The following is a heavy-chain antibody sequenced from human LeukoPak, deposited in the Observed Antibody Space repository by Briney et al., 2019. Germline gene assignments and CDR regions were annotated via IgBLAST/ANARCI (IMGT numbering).Heavy chain of an antibody. V-gene: IGHV1-18*01. CDR1: GYTFTSYG. D-gene: IGHD6-19*01. J-gene: IGHJ4*02. CDR2: ISAYNGNT. Sequence: ASVRVSCEVSGYTFTSYGISWVREAPGQGLEWRGWISAYNGNTNYAQQLQGRVPMTNDTYKSTAYMELRSLRSDDTAVYYCARVLRYSSGCGDYWGQGTLVPVSS. CDR3: ARVLRYSSGCGDY.